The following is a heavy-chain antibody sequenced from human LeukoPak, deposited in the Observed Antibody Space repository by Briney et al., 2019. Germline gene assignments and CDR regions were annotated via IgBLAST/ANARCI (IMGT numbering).Heavy chain of an antibody. D-gene: IGHD2-15*01. CDR1: GLPLSSYA. V-gene: IGHV3-23*01. CDR2: IRGSSGAGT. J-gene: IGHJ6*02. CDR3: MKGRGGSPFDGIDV. Sequence: GGSLRLSCSGSGLPLSSYAMSWVRQPAGKGLEWVLSIRGSSGAGTYYADSVKGRFTVSRHNTSNTLYLPMNSLRAEDTAVYYCMKGRGGSPFDGIDVWGQGATVTVS.